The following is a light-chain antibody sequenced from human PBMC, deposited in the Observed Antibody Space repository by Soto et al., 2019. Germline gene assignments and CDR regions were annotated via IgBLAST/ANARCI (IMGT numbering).Light chain of an antibody. CDR3: LPRSSWPTT. Sequence: EIVLTQSPATLSLSPGERATLSCRASQSVGTYLTWYQQKPGQAPRLLIYDASNRATGIPARFSGSGSGTDFTLTISSLEPEDFAVYYCLPRSSWPTTFGQGTKVEIK. CDR2: DAS. V-gene: IGKV3-11*01. CDR1: QSVGTY. J-gene: IGKJ1*01.